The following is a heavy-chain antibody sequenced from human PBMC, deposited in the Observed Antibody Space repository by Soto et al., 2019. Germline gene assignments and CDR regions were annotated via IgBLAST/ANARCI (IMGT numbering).Heavy chain of an antibody. D-gene: IGHD3-22*01. CDR3: ARDRLPHYYDSSGHGFDY. CDR1: GGTFSSYA. CDR2: IIPIFGTA. Sequence: SVKVSGKASGGTFSSYAISWVRQAPGQGLEWMGGIIPIFGTANYAQKFQGRVTITADKSTSTAYMELSSLRSEDTAVYYCARDRLPHYYDSSGHGFDYWGQGTLVTVSS. V-gene: IGHV1-69*06. J-gene: IGHJ4*02.